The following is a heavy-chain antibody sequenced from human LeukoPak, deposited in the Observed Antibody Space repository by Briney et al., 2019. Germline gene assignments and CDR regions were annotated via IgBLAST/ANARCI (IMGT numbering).Heavy chain of an antibody. D-gene: IGHD3-3*01. CDR1: GGSVSNTNYY. V-gene: IGHV4-39*07. CDR3: ARSIFSGSYAFDF. J-gene: IGHJ4*01. Sequence: SETLSLTCSVSGGSVSNTNYYWGWIRQPPGKGLEWLGGVDYSGYTYQSPSHNSRVTISVDTSKNQFSLKMTSVTAADTAVYYCARSIFSGSYAFDFWGHGTLVTVSS. CDR2: VDYSGYT.